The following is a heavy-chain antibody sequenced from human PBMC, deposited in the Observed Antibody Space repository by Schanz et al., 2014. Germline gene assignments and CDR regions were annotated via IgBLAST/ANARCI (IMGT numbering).Heavy chain of an antibody. D-gene: IGHD3-22*01. V-gene: IGHV3-33*06. CDR1: GFTFSDYY. CDR3: AKQHGVIQQVSDY. CDR2: VWSDGNTK. J-gene: IGHJ4*02. Sequence: PGGSLRLSCAASGFTFSDYYMTWIRQAPGKGLEWVALVWSDGNTKYYVDSVKGRFTISRDNSENTLYLQMNSLRAEDTAVYYCAKQHGVIQQVSDYWGQGTLVTVSS.